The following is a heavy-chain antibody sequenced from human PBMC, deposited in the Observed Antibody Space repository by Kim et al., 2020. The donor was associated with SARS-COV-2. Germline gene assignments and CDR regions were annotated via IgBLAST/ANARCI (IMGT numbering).Heavy chain of an antibody. CDR2: ILVEANKK. CDR3: ARGGSGWGIDY. D-gene: IGHD6-25*01. CDR1: GFTFSAYG. V-gene: IGHV3-33*05. J-gene: IGHJ4*02. Sequence: GGSLRLSCAASGFTFSAYGMHWVRQSPGKGLEWVAVILVEANKKNYAESVKGRFTISRDNSRNTLSLQVSSLRCEDTAVYYCARGGSGWGIDYWGQGTLVTVSS.